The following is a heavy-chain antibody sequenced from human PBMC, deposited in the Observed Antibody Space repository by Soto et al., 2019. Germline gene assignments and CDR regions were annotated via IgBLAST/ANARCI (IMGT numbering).Heavy chain of an antibody. V-gene: IGHV4-59*01. CDR3: ARVYGGVARWGLTYTHYGMAA. CDR2: IYYSGST. J-gene: IGHJ6*02. D-gene: IGHD2-15*01. Sequence: CIRHAPGKGLEWIGYIYYSGSTNYNPSLKSRVTISVDTSKNQFSLKLCSVTAADTGVYYCARVYGGVARWGLTYTHYGMAALGQ.